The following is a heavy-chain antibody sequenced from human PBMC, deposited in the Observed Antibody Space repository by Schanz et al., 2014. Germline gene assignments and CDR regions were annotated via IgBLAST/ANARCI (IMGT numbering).Heavy chain of an antibody. CDR1: GVFIDNDYS. J-gene: IGHJ3*02. Sequence: QLQLRESDSGLVKPSQTLSLTCSVSGVFIDNDYSWTWIRQPPGKGLEWVGYIYHSGSSYYNPSLRIRISMSVDRSKNQFSLKLNSVTAADTAVYYCARGKYYDSPYTFDIWGQGTMVTVS. CDR3: ARGKYYDSPYTFDI. CDR2: IYHSGSS. V-gene: IGHV4-30-2*01. D-gene: IGHD3-22*01.